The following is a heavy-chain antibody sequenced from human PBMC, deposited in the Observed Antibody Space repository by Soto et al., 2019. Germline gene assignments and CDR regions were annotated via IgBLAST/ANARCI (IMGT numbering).Heavy chain of an antibody. Sequence: PGESLKISCKGSGYSFTSYWIGWVRQMPGKGLEWMGIIYPGDSDTRYSPSFQGQVTISADKSISTAYLQWSSLKASDTAMYYCARHPTGQQLVQGGAFDIWGQGTMVTVSS. CDR2: IYPGDSDT. V-gene: IGHV5-51*01. CDR1: GYSFTSYW. CDR3: ARHPTGQQLVQGGAFDI. D-gene: IGHD6-13*01. J-gene: IGHJ3*02.